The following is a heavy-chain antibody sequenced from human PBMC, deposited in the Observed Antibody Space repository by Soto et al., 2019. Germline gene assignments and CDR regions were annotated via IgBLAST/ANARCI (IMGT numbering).Heavy chain of an antibody. D-gene: IGHD1-7*01. CDR2: ISPNRQGL. J-gene: IGHJ4*02. CDR1: GFTFSTDA. CDR3: AKDRNYPRDQFHY. Sequence: TGGSLRLCCAASGFTFSTDALSWVRQAPGKGLGWVSAISPNRQGLYSADSVRARFTIPXGXXXXTXFXPXXXLGAXTTASDYCAKDRNYPRDQFHYWGQGTLDTVSS. V-gene: IGHV3-23*01.